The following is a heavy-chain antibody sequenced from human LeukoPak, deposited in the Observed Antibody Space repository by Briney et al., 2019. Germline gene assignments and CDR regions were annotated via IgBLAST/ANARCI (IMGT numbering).Heavy chain of an antibody. CDR1: GFTFSSYA. CDR2: ISGSGGST. D-gene: IGHD3-10*01. Sequence: GGSLRLSCAASGFTFSSYAMSWVRQAPGKGLEWVSAISGSGGSTYYADSVEGRFTISRDNSKNTLYLQMNSLRAEDTAVYYCAKDRLLWFGELFCYFDYWGQGTLVTVSS. J-gene: IGHJ4*02. V-gene: IGHV3-23*01. CDR3: AKDRLLWFGELFCYFDY.